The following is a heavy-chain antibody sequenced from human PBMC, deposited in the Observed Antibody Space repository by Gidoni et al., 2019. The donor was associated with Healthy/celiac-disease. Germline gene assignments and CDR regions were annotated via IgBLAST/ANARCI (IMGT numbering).Heavy chain of an antibody. V-gene: IGHV1-69*01. Sequence: QVQLVQSGAEVKKPGSSVKVSCKASGGTFSSYASSWVRQAPGQGLAWMGGIIPIFGTANYAQKFQGRVTITADESTSTAYMELSSLRSEDTAVYYCASRVAGTFYFDYWGQGTLVTVSS. CDR3: ASRVAGTFYFDY. CDR2: IIPIFGTA. CDR1: GGTFSSYA. J-gene: IGHJ4*02. D-gene: IGHD6-19*01.